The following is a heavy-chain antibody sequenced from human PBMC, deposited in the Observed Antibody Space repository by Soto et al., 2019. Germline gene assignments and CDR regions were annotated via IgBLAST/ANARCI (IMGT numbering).Heavy chain of an antibody. D-gene: IGHD3-16*01. CDR1: GFTFNNYA. CDR2: ISGGGDTT. V-gene: IGHV3-23*01. CDR3: ANGRGGSWCLPARVDF. J-gene: IGHJ4*02. Sequence: EVQLLESGGGLVQPGGSLRLSCAASGFTFNNYAMTWVRQAPGKGLEWVSAISGGGDTTSYADSVKGRFTVSRDGSKSTRSLRMSSRRSEDAALSYCANGRGGSWCLPARVDFWGQGTMVTVSS.